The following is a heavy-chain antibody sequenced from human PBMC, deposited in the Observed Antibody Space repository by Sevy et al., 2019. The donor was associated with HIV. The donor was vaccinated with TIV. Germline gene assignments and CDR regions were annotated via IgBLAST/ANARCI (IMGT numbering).Heavy chain of an antibody. Sequence: GGSLRLSCAASGFTFSSYWMHWVRQAPGKGLVWVSRINSDGSSTSYADSVKGRFTISRDNAKNTLYLQMNGLRAEDTAGYYCARAMVRGSYYFDYWGQGTLVTVSS. V-gene: IGHV3-74*01. CDR1: GFTFSSYW. CDR3: ARAMVRGSYYFDY. CDR2: INSDGSST. D-gene: IGHD3-10*01. J-gene: IGHJ4*02.